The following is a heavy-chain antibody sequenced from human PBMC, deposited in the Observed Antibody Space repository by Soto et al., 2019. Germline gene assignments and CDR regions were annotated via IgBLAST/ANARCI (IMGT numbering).Heavy chain of an antibody. Sequence: ASVKVSCKASGYTFTSYGISWARQAPGQGLEWMGWISAYNGNTNYAQKLQGRVTMTTDTSTSTAYMELRSLRSDDTAVYYCATHKVYYYYMDVWGKGTTVTVSS. CDR1: GYTFTSYG. V-gene: IGHV1-18*01. J-gene: IGHJ6*03. CDR3: ATHKVYYYYMDV. CDR2: ISAYNGNT.